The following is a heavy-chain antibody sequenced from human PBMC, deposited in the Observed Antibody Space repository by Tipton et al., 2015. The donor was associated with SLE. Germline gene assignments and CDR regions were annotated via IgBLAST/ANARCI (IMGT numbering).Heavy chain of an antibody. V-gene: IGHV4-39*01. D-gene: IGHD6-13*01. Sequence: TLSLTCTVSGGSISSSSYYWGWIRQPPGKGLEWIGSSYYSGSTYYNPSLKSRVTISVDTSKNQSSLKLSSVTAADTAVYYCARQAAGAFDIWGQGTMVTVSS. CDR1: GGSISSSSYY. CDR3: ARQAAGAFDI. J-gene: IGHJ3*02. CDR2: SYYSGST.